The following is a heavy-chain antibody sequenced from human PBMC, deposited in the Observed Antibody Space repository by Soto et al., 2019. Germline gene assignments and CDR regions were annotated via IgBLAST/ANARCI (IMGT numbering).Heavy chain of an antibody. CDR1: GLTLSNYW. V-gene: IGHV3-74*01. CDR2: INSDETNI. Sequence: EVQLVESGGGLVQPGGSLRLSCAASGLTLSNYWMHWVRQAPGKGLVWVSHINSDETNIIYAASVRGRFTISRDTAKNTLYLQMTSLRGEDTSVYFCARGGPLGIYWGRVTMVTVSS. J-gene: IGHJ4*02. D-gene: IGHD7-27*01. CDR3: ARGGPLGIY.